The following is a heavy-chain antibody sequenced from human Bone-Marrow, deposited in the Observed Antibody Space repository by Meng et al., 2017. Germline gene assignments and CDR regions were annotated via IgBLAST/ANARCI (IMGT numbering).Heavy chain of an antibody. D-gene: IGHD6-13*01. J-gene: IGHJ6*02. CDR3: ATGVPIAAAGTRNLYYYYYGMDV. CDR2: FDPEDGET. CDR1: GYTLTDLS. Sequence: ASVKVSCKVSGYTLTDLSMHWVRQAPGKGLEWMGGFDPEDGETIYAQKFQGRVTMTEDTSTDTAYMELSSLRSEDTAVYYCATGVPIAAAGTRNLYYYYYGMDVWGQGTTVTVSS. V-gene: IGHV1-24*01.